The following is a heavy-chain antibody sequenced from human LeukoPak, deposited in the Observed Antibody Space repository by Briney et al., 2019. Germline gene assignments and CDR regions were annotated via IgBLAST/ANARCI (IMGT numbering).Heavy chain of an antibody. Sequence: GGSLRLSCAASGFTFSSYSMNWVRQAPGKGLEWVSSISSSSSYIYYADSVKGRFTISRDNAKNSLYLQVTSLRAEDTAVYYCATTHDSAGNSWGQGTLVTVS. J-gene: IGHJ5*02. CDR3: ATTHDSAGNS. D-gene: IGHD6-13*01. V-gene: IGHV3-21*01. CDR1: GFTFSSYS. CDR2: ISSSSSYI.